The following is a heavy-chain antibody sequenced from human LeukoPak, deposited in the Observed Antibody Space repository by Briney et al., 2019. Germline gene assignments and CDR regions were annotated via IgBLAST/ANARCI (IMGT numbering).Heavy chain of an antibody. CDR1: GGSFSGYY. CDR2: INHSGST. CDR3: ARATIAAAGHVDY. J-gene: IGHJ4*02. Sequence: SETLSLTCAVYGGSFSGYYWSWIRQPPGKGLEWIGEINHSGSTNYNPSLKSRVTISVDMSKNQFSLKLSSVTAADTAVYYCARATIAAAGHVDYWGQGTLVTVSS. D-gene: IGHD6-13*01. V-gene: IGHV4-34*01.